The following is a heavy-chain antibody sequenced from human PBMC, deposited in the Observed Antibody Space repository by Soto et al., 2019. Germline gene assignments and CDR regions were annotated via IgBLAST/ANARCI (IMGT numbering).Heavy chain of an antibody. CDR2: ISYDGSNK. D-gene: IGHD4-17*01. CDR3: AKAKDYEGLYYYYGMDV. V-gene: IGHV3-30*18. J-gene: IGHJ6*02. CDR1: GFTFSSYG. Sequence: GGSLRLSCAASGFTFSSYGMHWVRQAPGKGLEWVAVISYDGSNKYYADSVKGRFTISRDNSKNTLYLQMNSLRAEDTAVYYCAKAKDYEGLYYYYGMDVWGQGTTVTVSS.